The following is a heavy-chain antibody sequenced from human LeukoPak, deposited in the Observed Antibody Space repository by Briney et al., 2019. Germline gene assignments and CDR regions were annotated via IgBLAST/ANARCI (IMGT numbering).Heavy chain of an antibody. CDR2: IGTAGDT. J-gene: IGHJ4*02. CDR3: ASDDYGDYGYYFDY. CDR1: GFTFSSYD. D-gene: IGHD4-17*01. V-gene: IGHV3-13*01. Sequence: GGSLRLSCAASGFTFSSYDMHWVRQATGKGLEWVSAIGTAGDTYYPGSVKGRFTISRDNAKNSLYLQMNSLRAEDTAVYYCASDDYGDYGYYFDYWGQGTLVTVSS.